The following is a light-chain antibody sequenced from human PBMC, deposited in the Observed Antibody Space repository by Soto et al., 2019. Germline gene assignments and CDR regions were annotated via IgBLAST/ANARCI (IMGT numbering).Light chain of an antibody. CDR1: QSVSSN. V-gene: IGKV3-15*01. Sequence: EMVMTQSPPTLSVSPGERATLSCRASQSVSSNLAWYQQKPGQAPRLLIYAASTRATGIPARFSGSGSGTEFTLTISSLQSEDFAVYYCQQYDNWPLTFGPGTKVDIK. J-gene: IGKJ3*01. CDR2: AAS. CDR3: QQYDNWPLT.